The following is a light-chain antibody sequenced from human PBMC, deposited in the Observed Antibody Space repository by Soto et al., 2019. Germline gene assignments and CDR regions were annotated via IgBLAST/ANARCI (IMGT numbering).Light chain of an antibody. CDR2: GAS. V-gene: IGKV3-20*01. Sequence: EIVMTQSPATLSVSPGEGATLSCSASQSVSSNLAWYQQKPGQAPRLLISGASSRATGIPDRFSGSGSGTDFTLTISRLEPEDFALYYCQHYAHNSPITFGQGTRLEIK. CDR1: QSVSSN. J-gene: IGKJ5*01. CDR3: QHYAHNSPIT.